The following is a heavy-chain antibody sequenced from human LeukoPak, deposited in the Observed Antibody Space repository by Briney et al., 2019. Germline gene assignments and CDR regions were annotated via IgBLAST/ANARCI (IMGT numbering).Heavy chain of an antibody. V-gene: IGHV3-11*06. J-gene: IGHJ6*04. CDR1: GFTFSDYY. CDR3: ARGYYYYYGVDV. CDR2: ISSSSSYT. Sequence: GGSLRLSCAASGFTFSDYYMSWIRQAPGKGLEWVSYISSSSSYTDYADSVKGRFTISRDNAKNSLYLQMNSPRAEDTAVYYCARGYYYYYGVDVWGKGTTVTVSS.